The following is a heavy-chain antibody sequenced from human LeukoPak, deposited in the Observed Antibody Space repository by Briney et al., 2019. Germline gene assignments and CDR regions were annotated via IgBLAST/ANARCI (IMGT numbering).Heavy chain of an antibody. CDR1: GFTFSSYA. CDR3: ARDGPLHDSSGYYDYYYYYMDV. Sequence: GGSLRLSCAASGFTFSSYAMHWVRQAPGKGLEWVAVISYDGSNKYYADSVKGRFTISRDNSKNTLYLQMNSLRAEDTAVYYCARDGPLHDSSGYYDYYYYYMDVWGKGTTVTVSS. CDR2: ISYDGSNK. D-gene: IGHD3-22*01. V-gene: IGHV3-30*04. J-gene: IGHJ6*03.